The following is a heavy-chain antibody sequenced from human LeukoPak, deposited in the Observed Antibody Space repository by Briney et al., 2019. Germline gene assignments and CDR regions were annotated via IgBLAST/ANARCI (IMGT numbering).Heavy chain of an antibody. Sequence: GGSLRLSCAASGFTFSSYGMHWVRQAPGKGLEWVAFIRYDGTNKYYPDSVKGRFTISRDNSKNTLYLQMNSLRAEDTAVYYCAKEYDSSGWLSYSWFDPWGQGTLVTVSS. J-gene: IGHJ5*02. D-gene: IGHD6-19*01. CDR2: IRYDGTNK. CDR1: GFTFSSYG. V-gene: IGHV3-30*02. CDR3: AKEYDSSGWLSYSWFDP.